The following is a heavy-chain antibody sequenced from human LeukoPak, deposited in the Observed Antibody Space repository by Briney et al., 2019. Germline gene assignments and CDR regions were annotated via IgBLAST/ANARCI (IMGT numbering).Heavy chain of an antibody. J-gene: IGHJ3*01. D-gene: IGHD5-18*01. CDR1: GYSFSDFH. CDR2: INPKSGAT. Sequence: ASVKVSCKASGYSFSDFHIHWMRQAPGQGLEWMGWINPKSGATTYAERFRGRVTMTRDTSLNTVYLELASLYSDDTAVFYCARDYSDGHNRRDAFDLWGQGTTLIVSS. V-gene: IGHV1-2*02. CDR3: ARDYSDGHNRRDAFDL.